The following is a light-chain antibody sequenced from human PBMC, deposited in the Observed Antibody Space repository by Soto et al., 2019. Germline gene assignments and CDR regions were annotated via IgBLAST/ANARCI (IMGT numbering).Light chain of an antibody. CDR2: TNN. V-gene: IGLV1-44*01. J-gene: IGLJ1*01. Sequence: SVHTQSHSKSGTPGQTVTISCSVSSSNIGSNTVNWYQQLPGTAPKLLIYTNNQRPSGVPDRFSGSKSGTSASLAISGLQSEHEADYYCAEWDDSLDGRVFGPGTKLTVL. CDR1: SSNIGSNT. CDR3: AEWDDSLDGRV.